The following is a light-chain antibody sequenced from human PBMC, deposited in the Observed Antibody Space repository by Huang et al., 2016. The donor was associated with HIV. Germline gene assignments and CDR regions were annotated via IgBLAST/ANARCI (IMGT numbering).Light chain of an antibody. CDR3: QQYNDWPPYT. V-gene: IGKV3-15*01. CDR1: QTINNN. J-gene: IGKJ2*01. Sequence: ERVMTQSPVSLSVSPGERATLSCRASQTINNNLAWYQQKPGQAPRRLIYCASPRATGIPARFSGSGSGTEFTLTISSLQSEDFAVYYCQQYNDWPPYTFGQGTKLEI. CDR2: CAS.